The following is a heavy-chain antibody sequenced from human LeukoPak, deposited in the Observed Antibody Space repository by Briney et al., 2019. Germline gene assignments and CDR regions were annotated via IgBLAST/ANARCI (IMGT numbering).Heavy chain of an antibody. CDR3: ARDFGYSYGLDY. J-gene: IGHJ4*02. CDR1: GGTFSSYA. D-gene: IGHD5-18*01. Sequence: GASVKVSCKASGGTFSSYAISWVRQAPGQGLEWMGGIIPIFGTANYARKFQGRVTITADESTSTAYMELSSLRSEDTAVYYCARDFGYSYGLDYWGQGTLVTVSS. V-gene: IGHV1-69*13. CDR2: IIPIFGTA.